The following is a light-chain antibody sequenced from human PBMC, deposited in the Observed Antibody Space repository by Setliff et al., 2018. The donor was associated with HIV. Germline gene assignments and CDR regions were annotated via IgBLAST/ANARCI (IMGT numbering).Light chain of an antibody. V-gene: IGLV2-23*02. J-gene: IGLJ2*01. CDR2: EVS. Sequence: QSVLTQPASVSGSPGQSITIFCIGTSSDIGGYEYVSWYQQHPGEAPRLIIYEVSNRPSGVSNRFSGSKSGNTASLTISGLQAEDEANYYCCSYAGGRTFVVFGGGTKVTVL. CDR1: SSDIGGYEY. CDR3: CSYAGGRTFVV.